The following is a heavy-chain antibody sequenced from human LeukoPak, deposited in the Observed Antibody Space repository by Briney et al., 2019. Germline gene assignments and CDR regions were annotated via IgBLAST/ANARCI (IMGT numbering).Heavy chain of an antibody. V-gene: IGHV3-30*03. Sequence: GGSLRLSCAASGFTFSSYGMHWVRQAPGKGLEWVAVISYDGSNKYYADSVKGRFTISRDNSKNTLYLQMNSLRAEDTAVYYCARDTTGTGDYYYGMDVWGQGTTVTVSS. J-gene: IGHJ6*02. CDR3: ARDTTGTGDYYYGMDV. D-gene: IGHD1-1*01. CDR2: ISYDGSNK. CDR1: GFTFSSYG.